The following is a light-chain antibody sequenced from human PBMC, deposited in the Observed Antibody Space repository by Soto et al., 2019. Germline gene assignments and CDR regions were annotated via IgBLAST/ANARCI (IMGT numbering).Light chain of an antibody. CDR2: AAS. CDR3: QQLHDYPIT. Sequence: ILLTQSPSSLSASGGDRVTITWRASQGIDSSFAWYQQKPGKAPKLLIYAASSLQSGVPSRFSGSGSGTDFTLTISSLQPEDFATYYCQQLHDYPITFGQGTRLEIK. V-gene: IGKV1-9*01. J-gene: IGKJ5*01. CDR1: QGIDSS.